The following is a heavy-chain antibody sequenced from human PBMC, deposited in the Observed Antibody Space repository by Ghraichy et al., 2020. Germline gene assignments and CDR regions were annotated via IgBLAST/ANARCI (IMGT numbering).Heavy chain of an antibody. V-gene: IGHV1-18*01. CDR3: ARESVGIMITFGGVIDKHYYYYGMDV. J-gene: IGHJ6*02. D-gene: IGHD3-16*02. CDR1: GYTFTSYG. Sequence: ASVKVSCKASGYTFTSYGISWVRQAPGQGLDWMGWISAYNGNTNYAQKLQGRVTMTTDTSTSTAYMELRSLRSDDTAVYYFARESVGIMITFGGVIDKHYYYYGMDVWGQGTTVTVSS. CDR2: ISAYNGNT.